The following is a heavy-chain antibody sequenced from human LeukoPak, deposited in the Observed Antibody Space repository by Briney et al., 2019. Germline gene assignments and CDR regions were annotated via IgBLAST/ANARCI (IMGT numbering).Heavy chain of an antibody. CDR3: ARDHPAGRAAFDF. V-gene: IGHV3-74*03. J-gene: IGHJ3*01. CDR2: IKYDGSIT. Sequence: GGSLRLSCAASGFTFSDHWMYWVRQPPGKGLAWVSRIKYDGSITEYADSVKGRFTISRDNAKNTLHLQMSSLRAEDTAVYYCARDHPAGRAAFDFWGQGTMATVSS. CDR1: GFTFSDHW.